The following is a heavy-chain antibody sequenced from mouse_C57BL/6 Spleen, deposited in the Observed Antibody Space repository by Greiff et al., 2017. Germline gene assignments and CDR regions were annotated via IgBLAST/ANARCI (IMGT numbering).Heavy chain of an antibody. D-gene: IGHD3-2*02. V-gene: IGHV1-53*01. Sequence: VQLQQPGTELVKPGASVKLSCKASGYTFTSYWMHWVKQRPGQGLEWIGNINPSNGGTNYNEKFKSKATLTVDKSSSTAYMQLSSLTSEDSAVYYCAREGQLRLGAMDYWGQGTSVTVSS. CDR3: AREGQLRLGAMDY. CDR2: INPSNGGT. J-gene: IGHJ4*01. CDR1: GYTFTSYW.